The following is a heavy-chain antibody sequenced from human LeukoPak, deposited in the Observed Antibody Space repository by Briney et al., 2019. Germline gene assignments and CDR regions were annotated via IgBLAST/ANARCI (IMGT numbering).Heavy chain of an antibody. Sequence: GGSLRLSCAASGFTFSRYAFHWVRQAPGKGLEYVSAISSNGGSTYYANSVKGRFTISRDNSKNTLYLQMGSLRAEDMAVYYCARGSSTFGGVIVPQTFDYWGQGTLVTVSS. CDR3: ARGSSTFGGVIVPQTFDY. CDR2: ISSNGGST. J-gene: IGHJ4*02. CDR1: GFTFSRYA. D-gene: IGHD3-16*02. V-gene: IGHV3-64*01.